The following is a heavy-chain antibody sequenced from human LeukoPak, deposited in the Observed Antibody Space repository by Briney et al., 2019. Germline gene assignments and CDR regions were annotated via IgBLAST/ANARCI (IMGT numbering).Heavy chain of an antibody. CDR2: ISCSGGST. D-gene: IGHD2-15*01. CDR1: GFTFSSYA. CDR3: ARAGYCSGGSCYGSDY. Sequence: AGSLRLSCAASGFTFSSYALSWVRQAPGKGLEWVSAISCSGGSTYYADSVKGRFTISRDNSKNTLYLQMDSLRAEDTAVYYCARAGYCSGGSCYGSDYWGQGTLVSVSS. J-gene: IGHJ4*02. V-gene: IGHV3-23*01.